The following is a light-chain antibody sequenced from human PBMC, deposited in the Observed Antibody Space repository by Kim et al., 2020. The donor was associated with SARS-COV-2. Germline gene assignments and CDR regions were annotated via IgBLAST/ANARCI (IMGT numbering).Light chain of an antibody. J-gene: IGKJ1*01. CDR2: DAS. V-gene: IGKV1-33*01. CDR1: QDISNY. CDR3: QQYDNHPRT. Sequence: DIQMTQSPSSLSASVGDRVTITCQASQDISNYLNWYQQKPGKAPKLLIYDASNLETGVPSRFSGSGSGTDFTFTISSLQPEDSATYYCQQYDNHPRTFGQGTKVDIK.